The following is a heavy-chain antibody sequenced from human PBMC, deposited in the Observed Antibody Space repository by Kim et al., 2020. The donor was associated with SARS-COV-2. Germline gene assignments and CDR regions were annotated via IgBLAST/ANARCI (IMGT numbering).Heavy chain of an antibody. J-gene: IGHJ4*02. D-gene: IGHD1-1*01. Sequence: DYAVSGKSRITSNPDPSKNQFSLQLNSVTPEDTAVYYCARDLPGTTPFDYWGQGTLVTVSS. CDR3: ARDLPGTTPFDY. V-gene: IGHV6-1*01.